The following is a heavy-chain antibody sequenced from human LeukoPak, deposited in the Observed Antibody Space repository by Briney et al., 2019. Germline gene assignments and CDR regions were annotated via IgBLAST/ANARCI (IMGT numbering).Heavy chain of an antibody. CDR2: ISSSSNYI. V-gene: IGHV3-21*01. J-gene: IGHJ4*02. D-gene: IGHD1-26*01. CDR1: GFTFSSYS. CDR3: ARDDSGFDY. Sequence: GGSLRLSCAASGFTFSSYSMNWVRQAPGKGLEWVSSISSSSNYIYYADSVKGRFSISRDHAKNSLYLQMNSLRAEDTAMYYCARDDSGFDYWGQGALVTVSS.